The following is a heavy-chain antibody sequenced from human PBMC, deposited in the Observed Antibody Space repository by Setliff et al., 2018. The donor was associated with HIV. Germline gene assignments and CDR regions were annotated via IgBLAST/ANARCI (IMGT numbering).Heavy chain of an antibody. CDR2: IYTSGST. CDR1: GGSISSYY. CDR3: ARAVVTAVKFDY. J-gene: IGHJ4*02. D-gene: IGHD2-21*02. Sequence: SETLSLTCTVSGGSISSYYWSWIRQPPGKGLEWIGYIYTSGSTNYNPSLESRVTISVDTSKNQFSLKLSSVTAADTAVYYCARAVVTAVKFDYWGQGTLVTVSS. V-gene: IGHV4-4*09.